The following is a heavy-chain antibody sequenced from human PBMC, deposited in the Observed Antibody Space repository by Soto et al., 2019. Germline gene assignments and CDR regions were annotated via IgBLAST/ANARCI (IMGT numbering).Heavy chain of an antibody. CDR1: GFTFTSSA. D-gene: IGHD2-21*02. CDR2: IVVGSGNT. Sequence: SVKVSCKASGFTFTSSAVQWVRQARGQRLEWIGWIVVGSGNTNYAQKFQERVTITRDMSTSTAYMELSSLRSEDTAVYYCAAAVTATPRGYYYYGMDVWGQGTTVTVSS. CDR3: AAAVTATPRGYYYYGMDV. V-gene: IGHV1-58*01. J-gene: IGHJ6*02.